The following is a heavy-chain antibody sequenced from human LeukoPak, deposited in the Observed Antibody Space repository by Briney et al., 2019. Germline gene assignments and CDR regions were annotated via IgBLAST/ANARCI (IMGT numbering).Heavy chain of an antibody. V-gene: IGHV4-30-4*01. Sequence: SETLSLTCTVSGGSISSGDYYWSWIRQPPGKGLEWIGYIYYSGSTYYNPSLKSRVTISVDTSKNQFSLKLSSVTAADTAVYYCAIICGGSCYPGPRDYWGQGTLVTVSS. CDR2: IYYSGST. CDR1: GGSISSGDYY. CDR3: AIICGGSCYPGPRDY. J-gene: IGHJ4*02. D-gene: IGHD2-15*01.